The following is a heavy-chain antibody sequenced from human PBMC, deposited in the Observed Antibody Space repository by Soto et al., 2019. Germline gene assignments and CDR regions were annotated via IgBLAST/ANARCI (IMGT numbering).Heavy chain of an antibody. CDR1: GGTFSSYA. D-gene: IGHD3-22*01. CDR3: ARLFHDSSGYQPREIDY. J-gene: IGHJ4*02. CDR2: IIPIFGTA. Sequence: QVQLVQSGAEVKKPGSSVKVSYKASGGTFSSYAISWVRQAPGQGLEWMGGIIPIFGTANYAQKFQGRVTITADESTSTAYMELSSLRSEDTAVYYCARLFHDSSGYQPREIDYWGQGTLVTVSS. V-gene: IGHV1-69*01.